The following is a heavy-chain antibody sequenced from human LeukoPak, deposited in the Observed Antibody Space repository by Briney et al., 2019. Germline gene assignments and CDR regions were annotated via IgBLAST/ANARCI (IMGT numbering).Heavy chain of an antibody. V-gene: IGHV4-4*07. CDR1: GGSISSYY. J-gene: IGHJ3*02. Sequence: SETLSLTCTVSGGSISSYYWSWIRQPAGKGLEWIGRIYTSGSTNYNPSLKSRVTMSVDTSKDQFSLKLSSVTGADTAVYYCARGGAPNYDILTGTFDIWGQGTMVTVSS. CDR2: IYTSGST. CDR3: ARGGAPNYDILTGTFDI. D-gene: IGHD3-9*01.